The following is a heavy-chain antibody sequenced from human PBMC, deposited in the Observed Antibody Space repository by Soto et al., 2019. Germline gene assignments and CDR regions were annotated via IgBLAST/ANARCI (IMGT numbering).Heavy chain of an antibody. D-gene: IGHD3-16*01. CDR2: IYVNGNT. CDR1: GSAFKSFD. J-gene: IGHJ5*02. Sequence: SCKASGSAFKSFDIHWVRQAPGKGLEWVSSIYVNGNTYYGESVKGRFTISRDSSRNTVYLQMNSLRGEDTALYFCARDYSISGSYAPWFDPRGQGTLVTVSS. CDR3: ARDYSISGSYAPWFDP. V-gene: IGHV3-66*01.